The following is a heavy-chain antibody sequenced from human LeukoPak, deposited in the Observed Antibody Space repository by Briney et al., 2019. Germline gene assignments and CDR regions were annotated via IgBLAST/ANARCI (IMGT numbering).Heavy chain of an antibody. V-gene: IGHV4-34*01. CDR1: GGSFSGYY. CDR3: ARRRRLRYNDY. J-gene: IGHJ4*02. CDR2: INHSGST. Sequence: SETLSLTCAVYGGSFSGYYWSWIRQPPGKGLEWIGEINHSGSTNYNPSLKGRVTISVDTSKNQFSLKLSSVTAADTVVYYCARRRRLRYNDYWGQGTLVTVSS. D-gene: IGHD5-12*01.